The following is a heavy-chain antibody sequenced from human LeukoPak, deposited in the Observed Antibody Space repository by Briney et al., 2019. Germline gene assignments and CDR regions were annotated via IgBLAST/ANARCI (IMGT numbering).Heavy chain of an antibody. V-gene: IGHV1-2*02. CDR1: GYTFTGYY. CDR2: INPNSGGT. D-gene: IGHD2-2*02. Sequence: ASVKVSCKASGYTFTGYYMHWVRQAPGQGLEWMGWINPNSGGTNYAQKFQGRVTMTRDTSISTAYMELSRLRSDDTAAYYCARGGPGYCSSTSCYTWDAFDIWGQGTMVTVSS. J-gene: IGHJ3*02. CDR3: ARGGPGYCSSTSCYTWDAFDI.